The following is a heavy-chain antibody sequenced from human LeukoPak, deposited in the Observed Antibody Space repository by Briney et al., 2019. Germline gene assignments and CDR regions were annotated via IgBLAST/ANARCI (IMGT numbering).Heavy chain of an antibody. CDR3: ARSTVVTTYFDY. J-gene: IGHJ4*02. V-gene: IGHV4-59*01. D-gene: IGHD4-23*01. CDR1: GGSISSYY. CDR2: IYYSGST. Sequence: SETLSLTCTVSGGSISSYYWSWLRQPPGKGLEWIGYIYYSGSTNYNPSLKSRVTISVDTSKNQFSLKLSSVTAADTAVYSCARSTVVTTYFDYWGQGTLVTVSS.